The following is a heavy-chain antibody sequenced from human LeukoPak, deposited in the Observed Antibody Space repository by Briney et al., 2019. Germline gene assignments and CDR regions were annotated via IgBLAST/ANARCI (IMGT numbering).Heavy chain of an antibody. Sequence: PGGSLRLSCAASGFTFSSYWMSWVRQAPGKGLEWVANIKQDGSEKYYVDSVKGRFTISRDNAKNSLYLQMNSLRAEDTAVYYCARDISSSSPFSDYWGQGTLVTVSS. CDR3: ARDISSSSPFSDY. CDR2: IKQDGSEK. V-gene: IGHV3-7*01. J-gene: IGHJ4*02. D-gene: IGHD6-6*01. CDR1: GFTFSSYW.